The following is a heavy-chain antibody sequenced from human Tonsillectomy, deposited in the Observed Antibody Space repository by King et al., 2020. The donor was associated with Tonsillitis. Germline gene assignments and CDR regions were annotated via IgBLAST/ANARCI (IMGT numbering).Heavy chain of an antibody. Sequence: VQLVESGGGLVQPGRSLRLSCAASGFKFDEYAMHWVRQAPGKGLEWVSGISWNSGGIGYADSVKGRFTISGDNAKNSLFLQVNSLSAEETALYYCAKAYTSGCYTPPFDYWGQGTLITVSS. J-gene: IGHJ4*02. CDR2: ISWNSGGI. V-gene: IGHV3-9*01. CDR1: GFKFDEYA. CDR3: AKAYTSGCYTPPFDY. D-gene: IGHD6-19*01.